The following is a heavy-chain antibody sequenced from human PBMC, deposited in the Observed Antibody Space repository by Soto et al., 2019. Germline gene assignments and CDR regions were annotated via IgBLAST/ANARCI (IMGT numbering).Heavy chain of an antibody. CDR3: AKDPRYCSGGTCFPEGEHWLDS. D-gene: IGHD2-15*01. CDR1: GFTFTNYA. Sequence: GGSLRLSCAASGFTFTNYAMHWVRQGPGKGLEWEAVISYDGNTKFYTDSLKGRFSISRDNSKNTLYLQMNSLRAEDTAVYYCAKDPRYCSGGTCFPEGEHWLDSWGQGTLVTVSS. V-gene: IGHV3-30-3*01. J-gene: IGHJ5*01. CDR2: ISYDGNTK.